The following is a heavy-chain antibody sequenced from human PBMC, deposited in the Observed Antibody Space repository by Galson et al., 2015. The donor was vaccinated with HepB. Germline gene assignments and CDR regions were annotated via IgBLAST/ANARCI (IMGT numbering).Heavy chain of an antibody. V-gene: IGHV4-59*01. J-gene: IGHJ4*02. CDR3: ASSSGGWYYFDY. Sequence: ETLSLTCTVSSGSTSGYYWSWIRQPPGKGLEWIGYIYYSGSTHYNPSLKSRVTISLDTSKKQFSLNLSSVTAADAAVYYCASSSGGWYYFDYWGQGTLVTVSS. CDR1: SGSTSGYY. CDR2: IYYSGST. D-gene: IGHD2-15*01.